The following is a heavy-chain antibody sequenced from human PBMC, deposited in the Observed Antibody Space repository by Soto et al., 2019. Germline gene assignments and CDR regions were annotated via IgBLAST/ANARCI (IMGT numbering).Heavy chain of an antibody. J-gene: IGHJ4*02. Sequence: LRLSCAASRFTFSSYGMHWVRQAPGKGLEWVAVISYDGSNKYYADSVKGRFTISRDNSKNTLYLQMNSLRAEDTAVYYCAKVGSHYDYVWGSYYFDYWGQGTLVTVSS. CDR3: AKVGSHYDYVWGSYYFDY. D-gene: IGHD3-16*01. V-gene: IGHV3-30*18. CDR2: ISYDGSNK. CDR1: RFTFSSYG.